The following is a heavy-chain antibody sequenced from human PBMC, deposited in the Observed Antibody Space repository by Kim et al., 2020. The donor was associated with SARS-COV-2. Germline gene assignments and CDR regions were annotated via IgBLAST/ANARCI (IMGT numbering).Heavy chain of an antibody. Sequence: GGSLRLSCAASGFTFSSYSMNWVRQAPGKGLEWVSSISSSSSYIYYADSVKGRFTISRDNAKNSLYLQMNSLRAEDTAVYYCARHPDDIVVVPADTTTDYWGQGTLVTVSS. D-gene: IGHD2-2*01. CDR2: ISSSSSYI. V-gene: IGHV3-21*01. J-gene: IGHJ4*02. CDR1: GFTFSSYS. CDR3: ARHPDDIVVVPADTTTDY.